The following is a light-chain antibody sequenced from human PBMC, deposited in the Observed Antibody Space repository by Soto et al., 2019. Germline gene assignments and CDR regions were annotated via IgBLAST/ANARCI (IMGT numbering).Light chain of an antibody. CDR1: SRDIGLYNY. CDR3: SSYTNTASLAV. CDR2: EVT. Sequence: QSALTQPASVSGSPGQSITISCAGTSRDIGLYNYVSWYQQHPGEAPKLLIYEVTNRPSGISPRFSGSKSGNTASLTISGLQDEDEADYYCSSYTNTASLAVFGGGTQLTVL. J-gene: IGLJ7*01. V-gene: IGLV2-14*03.